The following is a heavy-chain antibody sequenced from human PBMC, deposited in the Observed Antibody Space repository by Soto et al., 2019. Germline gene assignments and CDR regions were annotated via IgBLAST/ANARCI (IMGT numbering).Heavy chain of an antibody. CDR1: GFTFSNYG. CDR2: ILYDGSNK. D-gene: IGHD1-1*01. CDR3: AKSRDAYNFYFYYGMDV. Sequence: GGSLRLSCAASGFTFSNYGMHWVRQTPGKGLEWVALILYDGSNKYYADSVKGRFTISRDNSKNTLYLQVSSLRAEDTAAYYCAKSRDAYNFYFYYGMDVWGQGTSVTVSS. J-gene: IGHJ6*02. V-gene: IGHV3-30*18.